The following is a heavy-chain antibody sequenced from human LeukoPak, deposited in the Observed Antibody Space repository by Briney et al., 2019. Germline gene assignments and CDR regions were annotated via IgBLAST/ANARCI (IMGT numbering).Heavy chain of an antibody. CDR3: AKTGGSNSWYYFDF. J-gene: IGHJ4*02. CDR1: GFTFSNYA. Sequence: GGSLRLSCAASGFTFSNYAMSWVRQAPGKGLEWVSAISGSAGSTYYADSVKGRFTISRDNSKNTLYLQMNSLRAEDTALYYCAKTGGSNSWYYFDFWGQGTLVTVSS. CDR2: ISGSAGST. V-gene: IGHV3-23*01. D-gene: IGHD6-13*01.